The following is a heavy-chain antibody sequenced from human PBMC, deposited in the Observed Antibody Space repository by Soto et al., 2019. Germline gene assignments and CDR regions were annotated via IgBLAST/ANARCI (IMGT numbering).Heavy chain of an antibody. J-gene: IGHJ6*02. CDR2: IKQDGSQK. CDR1: GFTFSSCV. CDR3: AKGRSYYYYYGVDV. Sequence: GGSLRLSCAASGFTFSSCVMSWVRQAPGKGLEWVANIKQDGSQKWYVDSVKGRFTISRDNSKSTLYLQMNSLRAEDTALYYCAKGRSYYYYYGVDVWGQGTTVTVSS. V-gene: IGHV3-7*01.